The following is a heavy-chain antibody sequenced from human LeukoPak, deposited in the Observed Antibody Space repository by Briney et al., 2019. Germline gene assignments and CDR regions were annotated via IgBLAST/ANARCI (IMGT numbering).Heavy chain of an antibody. CDR2: IRSKANSYAT. CDR3: TRHKELGWLQYKAFDI. D-gene: IGHD5-24*01. CDR1: GFTFSGTA. J-gene: IGHJ3*02. V-gene: IGHV3-73*01. Sequence: PGGSLRLSCAAPGFTFSGTAMHWVRQASGKGLEWVGRIRSKANSYATAYAASVKGRFTISRDDSKNTAYLQMNSLKTEDTAVYYCTRHKELGWLQYKAFDIWGQGTMVTVSS.